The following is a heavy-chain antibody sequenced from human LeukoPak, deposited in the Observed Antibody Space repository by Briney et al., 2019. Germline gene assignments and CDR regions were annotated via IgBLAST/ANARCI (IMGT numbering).Heavy chain of an antibody. CDR2: IGSSGRTI. Sequence: HPGGSLRLSCAASGFTFSSYEMNWVRQAPGKGLEWVSYIGSSGRTIYYADSVKGRFTISRDNAKNSLYLQMSSLRAEDTAVYYCARDPLESYHTGYFDCWGQGTLVTVSS. D-gene: IGHD3-10*01. CDR1: GFTFSSYE. CDR3: ARDPLESYHTGYFDC. V-gene: IGHV3-48*03. J-gene: IGHJ4*02.